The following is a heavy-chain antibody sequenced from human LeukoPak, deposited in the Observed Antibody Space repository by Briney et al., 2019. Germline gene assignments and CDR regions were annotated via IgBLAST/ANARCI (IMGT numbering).Heavy chain of an antibody. D-gene: IGHD3-9*01. CDR3: ARDRGYDILTGPLDY. CDR1: GGSISSYY. CDR2: IYYSGST. V-gene: IGHV4-59*01. Sequence: SETLSLTCTVSGGSISSYYWSWIRQPPGKGLEWIGYIYYSGSTNYNPSLKSRVTISVDTSKNQFSLKLSSVTAADTAVYYCARDRGYDILTGPLDYWGQGTLVTVSS. J-gene: IGHJ4*02.